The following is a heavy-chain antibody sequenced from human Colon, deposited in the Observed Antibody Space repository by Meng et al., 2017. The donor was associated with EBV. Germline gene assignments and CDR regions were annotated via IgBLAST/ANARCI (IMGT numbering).Heavy chain of an antibody. J-gene: IGHJ4*02. V-gene: IGHV1-18*01. Sequence: QAQLVQSGGEVKKPGASLKVSCKASGYTFTNYGITWVRQAPGKGLEWMGWISAYNGNTTYAQTLQGRVTMTTDTSTSTAYMELRSLRSDDTAVYYCARVEAGITSGDYWGQGTLVTVSS. CDR3: ARVEAGITSGDY. CDR2: ISAYNGNT. D-gene: IGHD3-10*01. CDR1: GYTFTNYG.